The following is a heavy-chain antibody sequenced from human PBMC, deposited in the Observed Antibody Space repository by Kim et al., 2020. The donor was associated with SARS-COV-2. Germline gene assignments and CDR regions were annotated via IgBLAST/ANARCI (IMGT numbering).Heavy chain of an antibody. J-gene: IGHJ4*02. V-gene: IGHV3-48*04. CDR2: ISSSSSTI. CDR1: GFTFSSYS. CDR3: ARGERFGELSEPYYFDY. Sequence: GGSLRLSCAASGFTFSSYSMNWVRQAPGKGLEWVSYISSSSSTIYYADSVKGRFTISRDNAKNSLYLQMNSLRAEDTAVYYCARGERFGELSEPYYFDYWGQGTLVTVSS. D-gene: IGHD3-10*01.